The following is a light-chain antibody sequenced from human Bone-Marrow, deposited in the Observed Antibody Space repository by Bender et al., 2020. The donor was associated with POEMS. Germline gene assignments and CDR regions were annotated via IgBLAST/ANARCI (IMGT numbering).Light chain of an antibody. Sequence: QSALTQPASVSGSPGQSITISCTGSSSDIGAYRFVSWYLQNPDKAPKLIIYDVSNRASGVSNRFSGSKSDNTASLTISGLQAEDEADFYCCSYADNSVWVFGGGTKLTVL. J-gene: IGLJ3*02. CDR1: SSDIGAYRF. CDR2: DVS. V-gene: IGLV2-14*03. CDR3: CSYADNSVWV.